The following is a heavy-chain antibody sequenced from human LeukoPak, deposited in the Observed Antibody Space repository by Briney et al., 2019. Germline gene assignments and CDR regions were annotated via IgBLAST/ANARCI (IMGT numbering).Heavy chain of an antibody. D-gene: IGHD5-24*01. J-gene: IGHJ4*02. V-gene: IGHV3-7*01. CDR3: ARCRDGYNYYFDY. Sequence: GGSLRLSCAASGFTFSSYWMSWVRQAPGKGLEWVANIKQDGSEKYYVDSVKGRFTISRDNAKNSLYLQMISLRAEDTAVYYCARCRDGYNYYFDYWGQGTLVTVSS. CDR2: IKQDGSEK. CDR1: GFTFSSYW.